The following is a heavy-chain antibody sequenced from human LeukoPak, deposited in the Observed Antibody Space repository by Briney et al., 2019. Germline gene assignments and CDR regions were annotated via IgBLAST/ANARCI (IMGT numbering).Heavy chain of an antibody. CDR3: AKETVVPAAMGY. CDR1: GFTFSSYG. V-gene: IGHV3-30*02. J-gene: IGHJ4*02. Sequence: QPGGSLRLSCAASGFTFSSYGMHWVRQAPGKGLEWVAFIRYDGSNKYYADSVKGRFTISRDNSKNTLYLQMNSLRAEDTAVYYCAKETVVPAAMGYWGQGTLVTVSS. CDR2: IRYDGSNK. D-gene: IGHD2-2*01.